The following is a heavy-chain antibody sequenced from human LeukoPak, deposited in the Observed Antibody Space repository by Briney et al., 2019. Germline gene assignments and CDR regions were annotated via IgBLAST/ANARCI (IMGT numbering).Heavy chain of an antibody. Sequence: GGSLRLSCATSGFAFSTSGMHWVRQAPDTGLEWVAFISYDGSEKYYADSVKGRFTISRDNAKNSLYLQMNSLRDEDTAVYYCARTYHGYGMDVWGQGTTVTVSS. CDR2: ISYDGSEK. D-gene: IGHD2-2*01. J-gene: IGHJ6*02. CDR3: ARTYHGYGMDV. V-gene: IGHV3-33*05. CDR1: GFAFSTSG.